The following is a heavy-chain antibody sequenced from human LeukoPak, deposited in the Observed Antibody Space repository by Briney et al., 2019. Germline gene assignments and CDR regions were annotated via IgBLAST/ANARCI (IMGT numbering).Heavy chain of an antibody. J-gene: IGHJ4*02. V-gene: IGHV4-61*01. Sequence: PSETLSLTCTVSGGSVSSGSYYWSWIRQPPGKGLEWIGYIYYSGSTNYNPSLKSRVTISVDTSKNQFSLKLSSVTAADTAVYYCARAKSGSYYHFDYWGQGTLVTVSS. CDR2: IYYSGST. CDR3: ARAKSGSYYHFDY. D-gene: IGHD1-26*01. CDR1: GGSVSSGSYY.